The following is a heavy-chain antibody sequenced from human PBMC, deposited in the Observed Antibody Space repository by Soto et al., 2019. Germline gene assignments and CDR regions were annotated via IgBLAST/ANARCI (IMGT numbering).Heavy chain of an antibody. D-gene: IGHD3-3*01. V-gene: IGHV4-34*01. CDR2: INDSGST. Sequence: PSETLSLTCAVYGGSFSGYIWSWIRQPPGKGLEWIGEINDSGSTNYNPSLKGRVTISLDTSKNQFSLKLSSVTAADTALFYCARRGPRDTITIFGVVKSWFDPWGQGTLVTVSS. CDR3: ARRGPRDTITIFGVVKSWFDP. J-gene: IGHJ5*02. CDR1: GGSFSGYI.